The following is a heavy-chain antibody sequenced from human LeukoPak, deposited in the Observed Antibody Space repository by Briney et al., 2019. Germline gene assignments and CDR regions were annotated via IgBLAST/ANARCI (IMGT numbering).Heavy chain of an antibody. Sequence: GGSLRLSCVASGFTFSSNVLNWVRQAPGKGLEWVAVIWYDGSNKYYADSVKGRFTISRDNSKNTLYLQMNSLRAEDTAVYYCARDGSSGWYWVDYWGQGTLVTVSS. CDR1: GFTFSSNV. D-gene: IGHD6-19*01. CDR3: ARDGSSGWYWVDY. J-gene: IGHJ4*02. CDR2: IWYDGSNK. V-gene: IGHV3-33*08.